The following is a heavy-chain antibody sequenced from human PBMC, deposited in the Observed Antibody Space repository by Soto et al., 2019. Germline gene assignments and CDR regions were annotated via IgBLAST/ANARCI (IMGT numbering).Heavy chain of an antibody. CDR2: ISIYNGNT. CDR3: ARDDPDIVAIDF. J-gene: IGHJ4*02. Sequence: QVELVQSGPEVKTPGASVKVSCKTSGYDFTKYGVTWVRQAPGQGLEWGGWISIYNGNTKYGEKVQGRVTMTRDVSASTASMELTGLTSDDTAIYYCARDDPDIVAIDFWGQGTPVTVSS. V-gene: IGHV1-18*01. D-gene: IGHD5-12*01. CDR1: GYDFTKYG.